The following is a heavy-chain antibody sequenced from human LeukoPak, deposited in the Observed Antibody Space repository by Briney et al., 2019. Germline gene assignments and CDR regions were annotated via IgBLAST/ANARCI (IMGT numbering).Heavy chain of an antibody. CDR3: ARAVGVGATTDY. CDR1: SGSLSSGYYY. Sequence: SQTLSLTCTVSSGSLSSGYYYWSWIRQPPGRGLEWIGYIYYSGSTYYNPSLKSRVTISVDTSKNQFSLKLSSVTAADTAVYYCARAVGVGATTDYWGQGTLVTVSS. J-gene: IGHJ4*02. V-gene: IGHV4-30-4*08. CDR2: IYYSGST. D-gene: IGHD1-26*01.